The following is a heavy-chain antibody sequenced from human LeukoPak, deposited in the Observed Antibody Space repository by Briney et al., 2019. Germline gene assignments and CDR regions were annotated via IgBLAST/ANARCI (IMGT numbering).Heavy chain of an antibody. V-gene: IGHV4-39*02. CDR3: ARDFYIAADDAFDI. Sequence: SETLSLTCTVSGGSISSSSYYWGWIRQPPGKGLEWLGNIHYSGSTYYNPSLQSRVTLSVDTSKNQFSLKLTSVTATDTAVYYCARDFYIAADDAFDIWGQGTMVTVSS. D-gene: IGHD6-6*01. J-gene: IGHJ3*02. CDR2: IHYSGST. CDR1: GGSISSSSYY.